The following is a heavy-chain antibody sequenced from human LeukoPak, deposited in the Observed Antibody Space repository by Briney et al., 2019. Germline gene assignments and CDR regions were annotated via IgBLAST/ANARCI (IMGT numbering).Heavy chain of an antibody. Sequence: SETLSLTCTVSGGSISSSSYYWGWIRQPPGKGLEWIGSIYYSGSTYYNPSLKSRVTISVDTSKNQFSLKLSSVTAADTAVYYCAREGTRYYDILTGLGAALDVWGKGTTVTVSS. J-gene: IGHJ6*04. CDR2: IYYSGST. CDR1: GGSISSSSYY. V-gene: IGHV4-39*07. D-gene: IGHD3-9*01. CDR3: AREGTRYYDILTGLGAALDV.